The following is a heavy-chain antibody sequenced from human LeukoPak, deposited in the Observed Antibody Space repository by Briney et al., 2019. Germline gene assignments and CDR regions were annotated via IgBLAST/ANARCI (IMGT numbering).Heavy chain of an antibody. CDR1: GITLSNYG. J-gene: IGHJ4*02. V-gene: IGHV3-23*01. D-gene: IGHD3-22*01. CDR3: AKRGVVIRVILVGFHKEAYYFDS. CDR2: ISGSGGST. Sequence: GGSLRLSCAASGITLSNYGMSWVRQAPGKGLEWVAGISGSGGSTNYADSVKGRFTISRDNPKNTLYLQMNSLRAEDTAVYFCAKRGVVIRVILVGFHKEAYYFDSWGQGALVTVSS.